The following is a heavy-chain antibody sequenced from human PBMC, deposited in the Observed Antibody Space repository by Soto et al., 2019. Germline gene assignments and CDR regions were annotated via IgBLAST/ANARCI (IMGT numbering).Heavy chain of an antibody. CDR3: ARDGLLEYFGY. V-gene: IGHV3-30-3*01. J-gene: IGHJ4*02. CDR1: GFTFSSYA. D-gene: IGHD3-3*01. CDR2: ISYDGSNK. Sequence: QVQLVESGGGVVQPGRSLRLSCAASGFTFSSYAMHWVRQARGKGLEWVAVISYDGSNKYYADSVKGRFTISSNNSKNGMYRQMNSLKAEDTAVYYCARDGLLEYFGYWGQGTLVTVSA.